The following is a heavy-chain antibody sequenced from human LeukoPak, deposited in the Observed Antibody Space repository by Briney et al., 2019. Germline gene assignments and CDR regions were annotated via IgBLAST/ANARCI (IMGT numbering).Heavy chain of an antibody. D-gene: IGHD2-2*01. CDR2: ISGSGGST. Sequence: GGSLRLSCAASGFTFSSYAMSWVRQAPGKGLEWVSAISGSGGSTYYADSVKSRFTISRDNSKNTLYLQMNSLRAEDTALYYCAKRVGSTSGNFDYWGQGTLVTVSS. CDR3: AKRVGSTSGNFDY. V-gene: IGHV3-23*01. J-gene: IGHJ4*02. CDR1: GFTFSSYA.